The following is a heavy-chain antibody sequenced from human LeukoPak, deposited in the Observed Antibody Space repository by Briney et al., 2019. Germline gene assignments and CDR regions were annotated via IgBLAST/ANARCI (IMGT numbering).Heavy chain of an antibody. J-gene: IGHJ4*02. CDR1: GFTFSSYA. Sequence: GGSLRLSCAASGFTFSSYAMSWVRQAPGKGLEWVSGIRGSGGSTYYADSVKGRFTISRDNSKNTLYLQMNSLRAEDTAVYYCARGPSGYHNTGGQGTLVTVSS. V-gene: IGHV3-23*01. D-gene: IGHD5-12*01. CDR3: ARGPSGYHNT. CDR2: IRGSGGST.